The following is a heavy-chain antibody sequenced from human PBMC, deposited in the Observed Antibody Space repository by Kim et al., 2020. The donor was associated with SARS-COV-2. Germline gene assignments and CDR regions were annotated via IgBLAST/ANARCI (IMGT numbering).Heavy chain of an antibody. CDR1: GGSITHSNSYY. V-gene: IGHV4-39*07. CDR2: FYSIGNT. CDR3: VRASDS. J-gene: IGHJ4*02. Sequence: SETLSLTCTVSGGSITHSNSYYWGWIRQPPGKGLEWIGSFYSIGNTYYSPSLKSRVTISVDTSKGQFSLKLNSVTAADTAIYYCVRASDSWGRGTLVTVSS.